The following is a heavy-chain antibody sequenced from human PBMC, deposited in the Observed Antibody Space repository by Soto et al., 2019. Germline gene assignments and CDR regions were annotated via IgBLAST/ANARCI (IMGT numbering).Heavy chain of an antibody. Sequence: PSETLSLTCTVSGGSISSSSYYWSWIRQHPGKGLEWIGYIYYSGSTYYNPSLKSRVTIPVDTSKNQFSLKLSSVTAADTAVYYCARATSWDFYYFDYWGQGTLVTVSS. CDR1: GGSISSSSYY. V-gene: IGHV4-31*03. D-gene: IGHD2-2*01. CDR3: ARATSWDFYYFDY. J-gene: IGHJ4*02. CDR2: IYYSGST.